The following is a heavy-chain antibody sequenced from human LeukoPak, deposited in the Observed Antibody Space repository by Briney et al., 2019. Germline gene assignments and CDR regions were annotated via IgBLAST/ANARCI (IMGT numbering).Heavy chain of an antibody. CDR1: GYTFSSYF. V-gene: IGHV1-2*02. Sequence: GASVKVSCKAFGYTFSSYFIHWVRQAPGQGLEWMGWINPNSGGTSYGQNFQGRVTMTRDTSLSTAYMELSRLRSDDTAVYYCARESSLSGYSSDAFDIWGQGTMVTVSS. CDR2: INPNSGGT. D-gene: IGHD3-22*01. CDR3: ARESSLSGYSSDAFDI. J-gene: IGHJ3*02.